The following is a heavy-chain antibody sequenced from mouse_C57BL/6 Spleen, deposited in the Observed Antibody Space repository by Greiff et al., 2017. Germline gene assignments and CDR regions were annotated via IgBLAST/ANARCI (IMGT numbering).Heavy chain of an antibody. D-gene: IGHD1-1*01. CDR1: GFTFSSYG. CDR3: ARQDTTVVGYFDY. V-gene: IGHV5-6*02. Sequence: DVMLVESGGDLVKPGGSLKLSCAASGFTFSSYGMSWVRQTPDKRLEWVATISSGGSYTYYPDSVKGRFTISRDNAKNTLYLQMSSLKSEDTAMYYCARQDTTVVGYFDYWGQGTTLTVSS. J-gene: IGHJ2*01. CDR2: ISSGGSYT.